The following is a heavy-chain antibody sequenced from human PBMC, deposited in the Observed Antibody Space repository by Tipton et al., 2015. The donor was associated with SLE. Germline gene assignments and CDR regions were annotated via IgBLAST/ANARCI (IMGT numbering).Heavy chain of an antibody. CDR3: AGLSPLWFGEYTEY. CDR1: GGSITTTPYY. D-gene: IGHD3-10*01. Sequence: TLSLTCIVSGGSITTTPYYWGWIRQSPEKVLEWIGITRYSGSSYYNPSFESRVTMSLDTSKNEFSLNLRSVTATDTAVYYCAGLSPLWFGEYTEYWGQGTLVTVTS. V-gene: IGHV4-39*01. CDR2: TRYSGSS. J-gene: IGHJ4*02.